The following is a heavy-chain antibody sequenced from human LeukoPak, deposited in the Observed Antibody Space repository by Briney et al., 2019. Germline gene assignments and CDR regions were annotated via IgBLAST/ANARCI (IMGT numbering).Heavy chain of an antibody. CDR1: GYSFTSYW. Sequence: GESLKISCKGSGYSFTSYWIGWVRQIPGKGLEWMGIIYPGDFDTRYSPSFQGQVTISADRSISTAYLQWSSLKASDTAVYYCARMSRGYCSSTSCYQNDAFDIWGQGTMVTVSS. V-gene: IGHV5-51*01. CDR3: ARMSRGYCSSTSCYQNDAFDI. D-gene: IGHD2-2*01. CDR2: IYPGDFDT. J-gene: IGHJ3*02.